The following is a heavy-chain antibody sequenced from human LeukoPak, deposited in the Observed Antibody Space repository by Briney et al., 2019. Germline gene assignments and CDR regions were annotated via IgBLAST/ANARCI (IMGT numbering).Heavy chain of an antibody. J-gene: IGHJ4*02. CDR2: MNPNSGNT. D-gene: IGHD4-17*01. CDR3: ARGFGDYGDYVDY. Sequence: GASVKVSCKASGYTFTSYDINWVRQATGRGLEWTGWMNPNSGNTGYAQKFQGRVTMTRNTSISTAYMELSSLRSEDTAVYYCARGFGDYGDYVDYWGQGTLVTVSS. CDR1: GYTFTSYD. V-gene: IGHV1-8*01.